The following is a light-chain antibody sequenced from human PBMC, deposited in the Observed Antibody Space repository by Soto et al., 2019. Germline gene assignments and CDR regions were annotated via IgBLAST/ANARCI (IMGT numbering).Light chain of an antibody. J-gene: IGKJ1*01. V-gene: IGKV3-20*01. Sequence: ELVMTQSPATLSESPGGRATLSCRASQSVSSSYLAWYQQKPGQAPRLLIYGASSRATGIPDRFSGSGSGTDFTLTISRLEPEDFAVYYCQQYGSSPQTFGQGTKVDIK. CDR1: QSVSSSY. CDR3: QQYGSSPQT. CDR2: GAS.